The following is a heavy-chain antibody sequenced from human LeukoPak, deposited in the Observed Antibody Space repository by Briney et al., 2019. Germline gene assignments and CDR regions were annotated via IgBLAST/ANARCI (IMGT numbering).Heavy chain of an antibody. CDR2: ISGSGDDT. CDR3: AKWACSSTSCYGGFDY. D-gene: IGHD2-2*01. CDR1: GFTFSSYA. Sequence: GGSLRLSCAASGFTFSSYAMTWVRQAPGKGLEWVSAISGSGDDTHYAESVKGRFTISRDNSKNTLYLQMNSLRAEDTAVYYCAKWACSSTSCYGGFDYWGQGTLVTVSS. V-gene: IGHV3-23*01. J-gene: IGHJ4*02.